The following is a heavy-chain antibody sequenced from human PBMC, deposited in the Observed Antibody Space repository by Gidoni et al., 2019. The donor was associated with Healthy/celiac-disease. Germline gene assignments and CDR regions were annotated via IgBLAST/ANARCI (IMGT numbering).Heavy chain of an antibody. V-gene: IGHV3-23*01. CDR3: AKDGGDNPHTSFLDY. D-gene: IGHD2-2*01. CDR2: ISGSGGST. CDR1: GSTFSSYA. Sequence: EVQLLESGGGSVQPGGSLRLPCAASGSTFSSYAMSWVRQAPGKGLEWVSAISGSGGSTYYADSVKGRFTISRNNSKNTLYLQMNSLRAEDTAVYYCAKDGGDNPHTSFLDYWGQGTLVTVSS. J-gene: IGHJ4*02.